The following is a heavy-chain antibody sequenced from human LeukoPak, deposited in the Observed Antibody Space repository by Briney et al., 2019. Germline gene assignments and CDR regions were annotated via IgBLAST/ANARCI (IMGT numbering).Heavy chain of an antibody. D-gene: IGHD2-15*01. Sequence: GGSLRLSCAASGFTFKLYWMHWVRQVPGKRPVWVSRINDDGSDTSYADSVKGRFTISRDNSKNTVHLEMNSLRAEDTAVYYCVYCSGGNCYYAVRGWTYWGQGTLVTVSS. J-gene: IGHJ4*02. V-gene: IGHV3-74*01. CDR2: INDDGSDT. CDR1: GFTFKLYW. CDR3: VYCSGGNCYYAVRGWTY.